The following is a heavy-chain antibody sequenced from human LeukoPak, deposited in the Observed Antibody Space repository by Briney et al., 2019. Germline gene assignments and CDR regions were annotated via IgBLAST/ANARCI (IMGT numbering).Heavy chain of an antibody. CDR2: IYPGDSDT. J-gene: IGHJ4*02. D-gene: IGHD1-26*01. CDR3: ATYSGVWDLLN. CDR1: GYSFSNYW. V-gene: IGHV5-51*01. Sequence: GVSLKISCKGSGYSFSNYWIGWVRQMPGKGLEWMGIIYPGDSDTRYSPSFQGHVTISADNSISTAYLQWSSLKASDTAMYYCATYSGVWDLLNWGQGTLVAVSS.